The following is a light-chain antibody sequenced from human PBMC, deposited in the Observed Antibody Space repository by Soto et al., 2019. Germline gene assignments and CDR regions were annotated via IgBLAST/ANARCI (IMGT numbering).Light chain of an antibody. J-gene: IGLJ2*01. CDR1: SSDVGAYNY. CDR3: CSYGGSYNLV. V-gene: IGLV2-11*01. Sequence: QSALTQPRSVSGSPGQSVTISCTGTSSDVGAYNYVSWYQQHPGKAPKLMIYDVSKRPSGVPDRFAGSKSGNTASLTISGLQAEDEADYYCCSYGGSYNLVFGGGTKLTVL. CDR2: DVS.